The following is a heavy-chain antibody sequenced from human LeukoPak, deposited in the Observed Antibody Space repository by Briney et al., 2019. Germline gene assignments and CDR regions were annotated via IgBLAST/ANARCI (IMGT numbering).Heavy chain of an antibody. V-gene: IGHV3-23*01. J-gene: IGHJ6*02. D-gene: IGHD6-13*01. Sequence: TGGSLRLSCAASGFTFGSYDLSWVRQAPGKGLECVAAISRGVGSTYYADSVKGRFTISRDNSKNTLYLQINSLRAEDTAVYYCAKDRSDSSSWYCVDVWGQGTTVTVSS. CDR1: GFTFGSYD. CDR3: AKDRSDSSSWYCVDV. CDR2: ISRGVGST.